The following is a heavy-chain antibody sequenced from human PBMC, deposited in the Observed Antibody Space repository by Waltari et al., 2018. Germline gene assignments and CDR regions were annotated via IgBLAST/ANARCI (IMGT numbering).Heavy chain of an antibody. Sequence: EVQLLESGGGLVQPGGSLRLSCAASGFTFSSYAMSWVRQAPGKGLEWGSAISGSGGSTYYADSVKGRFTISRDNSKNTLYLQMNSMRAEDTAVYYCAKGAKWELRIDYWGQGTLVTVSS. CDR3: AKGAKWELRIDY. V-gene: IGHV3-23*01. J-gene: IGHJ4*02. D-gene: IGHD1-26*01. CDR1: GFTFSSYA. CDR2: ISGSGGST.